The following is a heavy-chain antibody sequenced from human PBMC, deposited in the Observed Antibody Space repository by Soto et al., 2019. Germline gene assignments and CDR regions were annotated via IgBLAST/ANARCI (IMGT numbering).Heavy chain of an antibody. Sequence: GGSLRLSCAASGFTFSSYAMSWVRQAPGKGLEWVSAISGSGGSTYYADSVKGRFTISRDNSKNTLYLQMNSLRAEDTAVYYCARLWDIVLMVYASFDYWGQGTLVTVSS. D-gene: IGHD2-8*01. CDR1: GFTFSSYA. CDR2: ISGSGGST. CDR3: ARLWDIVLMVYASFDY. V-gene: IGHV3-23*01. J-gene: IGHJ4*02.